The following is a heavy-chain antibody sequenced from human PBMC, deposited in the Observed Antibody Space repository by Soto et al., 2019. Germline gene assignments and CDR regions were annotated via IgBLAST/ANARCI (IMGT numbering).Heavy chain of an antibody. V-gene: IGHV4-31*03. D-gene: IGHD5-18*01. J-gene: IGHJ4*02. CDR2: IYYSGST. Sequence: QVQLQESGPGLVKPSQTLSLTCTVSGGSISSGGYYWSWIRQHPGKGLEWIGYIYYSGSTYYNPSLKRRANLSVDTSKNPFSLKLSAVTPVDTAVYYFARWYHTAMVSEVWGQGTLVTVSS. CDR3: ARWYHTAMVSEV. CDR1: GGSISSGGYY.